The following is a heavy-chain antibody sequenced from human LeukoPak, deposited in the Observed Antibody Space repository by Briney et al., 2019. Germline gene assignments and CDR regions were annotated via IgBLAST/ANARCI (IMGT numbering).Heavy chain of an antibody. CDR2: IYTSGST. CDR3: ATTPITPPYYYYYYMDV. D-gene: IGHD5-24*01. V-gene: IGHV4-4*09. CDR1: GGSISSYY. J-gene: IGHJ6*03. Sequence: SETLSLTCTVSGGSISSYYWSWIRQPPGKGLEWIGYIYTSGSTNYNPSLKSRVTISVDTSKNQFSLKLSSVTAADTAVYYCATTPITPPYYYYYYMDVWGKGTTVTVSS.